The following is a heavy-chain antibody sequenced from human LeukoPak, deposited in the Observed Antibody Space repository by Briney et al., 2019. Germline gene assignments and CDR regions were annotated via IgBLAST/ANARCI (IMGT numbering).Heavy chain of an antibody. CDR3: AKPLTYYYDSGNFYNGPFFDY. CDR2: ISFDGSAK. Sequence: GGSLRLSCAASGFSFSNYEMDWVRQAPGKGLEWVALISFDGSAKYYADSVKGRFTISRGNSKNTLYLQMNSLRAEDTAVYYCAKPLTYYYDSGNFYNGPFFDYWGQGTLVTVSS. J-gene: IGHJ4*02. CDR1: GFSFSNYE. D-gene: IGHD3-10*01. V-gene: IGHV3-30*18.